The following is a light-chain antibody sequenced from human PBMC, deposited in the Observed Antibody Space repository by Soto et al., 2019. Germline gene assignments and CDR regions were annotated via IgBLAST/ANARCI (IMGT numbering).Light chain of an antibody. CDR2: GAS. J-gene: IGKJ1*01. CDR1: QSVSSNY. Sequence: EVGLTQSPGTLSLSPGERATLPCRASQSVSSNYLAWYQQKPGQAPRLLIYGASNRATGIPDRFSGSGSGTDFTLTISRLEPEDFAVYYCQQYGSSRWTFGQGTKVDIK. CDR3: QQYGSSRWT. V-gene: IGKV3-20*01.